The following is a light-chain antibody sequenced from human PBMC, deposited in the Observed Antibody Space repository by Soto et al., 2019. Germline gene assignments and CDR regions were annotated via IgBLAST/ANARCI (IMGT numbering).Light chain of an antibody. CDR1: QSVNNN. CDR2: DAS. V-gene: IGKV3-15*01. J-gene: IGKJ4*01. CDR3: QQYNNWPLT. Sequence: EIVMTQSPATLSVSPGERATLSCRASQSVNNNLAWYQQKPGQAPRLLIYDASTRATGIPARFSGSGSGTDFTLTISSLQSEDFAVSYCQQYNNWPLTFGGGTKVDIK.